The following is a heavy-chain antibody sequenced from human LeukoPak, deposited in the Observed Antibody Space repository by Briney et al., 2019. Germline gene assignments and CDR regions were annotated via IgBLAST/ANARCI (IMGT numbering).Heavy chain of an antibody. V-gene: IGHV3-53*01. J-gene: IGHJ4*02. CDR1: GFIVSNNY. Sequence: PGGSLRLSCAGSGFIVSNNYMTWVHQAPGKGLEWVSVIYKDGSTYYADSVKGRFTISRDNSKNTVYLQMNSLRAEDTAVYYCAGGYCSGRSCYMWYSDYWGQGTLVTVSS. D-gene: IGHD2-15*01. CDR2: IYKDGST. CDR3: AGGYCSGRSCYMWYSDY.